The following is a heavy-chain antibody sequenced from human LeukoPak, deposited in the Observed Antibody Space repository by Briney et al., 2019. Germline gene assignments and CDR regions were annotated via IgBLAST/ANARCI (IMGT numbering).Heavy chain of an antibody. Sequence: GGSLRLSCAASGFTFSSYAMGWVRQAPGKGLEWVSAISGSGGSTYYADSVKGRFTISRDNSKNTLYLQMSSLRAEDTAVYYCAKGRTYLDAFDIWGQGTMVTGSS. J-gene: IGHJ3*02. CDR3: AKGRTYLDAFDI. CDR2: ISGSGGST. V-gene: IGHV3-23*01. CDR1: GFTFSSYA.